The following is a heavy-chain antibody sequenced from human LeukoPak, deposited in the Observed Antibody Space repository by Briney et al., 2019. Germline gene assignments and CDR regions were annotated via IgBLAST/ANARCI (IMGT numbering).Heavy chain of an antibody. CDR1: GGSFSSYG. CDR2: IIPMFGTV. V-gene: IGHV1-69*05. Sequence: SVKVSCKASGGSFSSYGINWVRQAPGQGLEWMGGIIPMFGTVNKAQKFQGRVTITTDESTSTVYLELSSLRSEDTAVYYCAIAEGYWGQGTLVTVSS. D-gene: IGHD2-21*01. CDR3: AIAEGY. J-gene: IGHJ4*02.